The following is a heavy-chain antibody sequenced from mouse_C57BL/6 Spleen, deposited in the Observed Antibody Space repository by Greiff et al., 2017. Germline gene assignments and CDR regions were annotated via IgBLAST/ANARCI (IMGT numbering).Heavy chain of an antibody. J-gene: IGHJ1*03. CDR2: IYPGDGDT. V-gene: IGHV1-82*01. CDR1: GYAFSSSW. CDR3: AKARPEGYFDV. Sequence: QVQLQQSGPELVKPGASVKISCKASGYAFSSSWMNWVKQRPGKGLEWIGRIYPGDGDTNYNGKFKGKATLTADKSSSTAYMQLSSLTSEDSAVYFCAKARPEGYFDVWGTGTTVTVSS.